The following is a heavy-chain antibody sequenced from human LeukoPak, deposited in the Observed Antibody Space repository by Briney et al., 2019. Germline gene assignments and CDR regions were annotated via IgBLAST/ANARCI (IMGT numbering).Heavy chain of an antibody. Sequence: SQTLSLTCAVSGGSISSGGYSWSWIRQPPGKGLEWIGYIYHSGSTYYNPSLKSRVTISVDRSKNQFSLKLSSVTAADTAVYYCAREYGYGSGSAGSWFDPWGQGTLVIVSS. CDR3: AREYGYGSGSAGSWFDP. V-gene: IGHV4-30-2*01. D-gene: IGHD3-10*01. CDR1: GGSISSGGYS. J-gene: IGHJ5*02. CDR2: IYHSGST.